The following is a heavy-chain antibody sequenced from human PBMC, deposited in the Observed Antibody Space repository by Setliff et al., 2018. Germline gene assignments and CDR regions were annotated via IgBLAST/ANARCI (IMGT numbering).Heavy chain of an antibody. V-gene: IGHV4-38-2*01. CDR1: GYSINSPFT. Sequence: PSETLSLTCAVSGYSINSPFTWGWIRQPPGKGLEWIGTIFDNGSTFYNPSLNSRVTMSIDTSKKEFSLKLSSVTAADTAVYYCARSVIQRNYYCGLDVWGQGTTVTVSS. CDR3: ARSVIQRNYYCGLDV. CDR2: IFDNGST. J-gene: IGHJ6*02. D-gene: IGHD2-21*01.